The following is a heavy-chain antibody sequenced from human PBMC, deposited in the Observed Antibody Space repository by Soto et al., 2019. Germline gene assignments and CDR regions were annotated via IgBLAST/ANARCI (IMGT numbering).Heavy chain of an antibody. CDR3: ARGDYDFWSGYYTDNWFDP. D-gene: IGHD3-3*01. CDR2: SYYSGST. V-gene: IGHV4-59*01. CDR1: GGSISSYY. J-gene: IGHJ5*02. Sequence: QVQLQESGPGLVKPSETLSLTCTVSGGSISSYYWSWIRQPPGKGLERIGYSYYSGSTNYNPSLKSRGTIAVDTSKNQFSLKLSSVTAADTAVYYCARGDYDFWSGYYTDNWFDPWGQGTLVTVSS.